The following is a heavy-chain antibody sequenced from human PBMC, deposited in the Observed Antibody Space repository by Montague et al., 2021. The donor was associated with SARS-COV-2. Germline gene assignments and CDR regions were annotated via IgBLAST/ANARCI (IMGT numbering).Heavy chain of an antibody. Sequence: TLSLTCTVSGGSISSGGYYWSWIRQHPGKGLEWIGYIYYSGSTYYNPSLKGRVTISVDTSKNQFSLKLSSVTAADTAVYYCARVRGLTIFGVVGPFDCWGQGTLVTVSS. CDR2: IYYSGST. CDR1: GGSISSGGYY. D-gene: IGHD3-3*01. J-gene: IGHJ4*02. V-gene: IGHV4-31*03. CDR3: ARVRGLTIFGVVGPFDC.